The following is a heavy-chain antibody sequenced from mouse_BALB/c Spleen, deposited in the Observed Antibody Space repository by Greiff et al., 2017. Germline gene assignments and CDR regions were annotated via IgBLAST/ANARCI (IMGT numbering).Heavy chain of an antibody. D-gene: IGHD3-1*01. CDR2: IYPGSGST. Sequence: KQPGSELVRPGASVKLSCKASGYTFTSYWMHWVKQRHGQGLEWIGNIYPGSGSTNYDEKFKSKGTLTVDTSSSTAYMHLSSLTSEDSAVYYCTFTARATGWCAYWGQGTLVTVSA. V-gene: IGHV1S22*01. CDR1: GYTFTSYW. J-gene: IGHJ3*01. CDR3: TFTARATGWCAY.